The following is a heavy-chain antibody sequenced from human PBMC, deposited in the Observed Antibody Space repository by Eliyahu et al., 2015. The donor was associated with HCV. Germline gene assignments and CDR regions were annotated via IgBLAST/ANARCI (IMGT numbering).Heavy chain of an antibody. Sequence: QVQLQQWGAGLLXPSETLSLTCAVYGGSFSGYYWSWIRQPPGKGLEWIGEINHSGSTNYNPSLKSRVTISVDTSKNQFSLKLSSVTAADTTVYYCARGVGPRYSSGPPTQTFDIWGQGTMVTVSS. V-gene: IGHV4-34*01. CDR1: GGSFSGYY. CDR2: INHSGST. CDR3: ARGVGPRYSSGPPTQTFDI. J-gene: IGHJ3*02. D-gene: IGHD6-19*01.